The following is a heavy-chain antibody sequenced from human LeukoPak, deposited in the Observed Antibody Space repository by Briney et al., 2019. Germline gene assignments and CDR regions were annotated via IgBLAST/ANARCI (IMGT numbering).Heavy chain of an antibody. CDR1: GYTFTSYD. D-gene: IGHD5-24*01. J-gene: IGHJ4*02. Sequence: GASVKVSCKASGYTFTSYDINWVRQATGQGREWMGWMNPNSGNTGYAQKFQGRVTITRNTSISTAYMELSSLRSEDTAVYYCARIGWLQSTRIFDYWGQGTLVTVSS. V-gene: IGHV1-8*03. CDR2: MNPNSGNT. CDR3: ARIGWLQSTRIFDY.